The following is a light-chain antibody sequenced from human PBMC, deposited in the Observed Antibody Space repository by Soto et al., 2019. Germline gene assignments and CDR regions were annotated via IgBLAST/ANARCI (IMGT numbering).Light chain of an antibody. V-gene: IGKV1-5*01. CDR3: QQYTNTNNPWM. CDR2: DAS. Sequence: DIQMTQSPSSVSASVGDRVTMSCRASQSISTWLVWYQQKPGKAPKLLVYDASTLQSGVASRFSGSGSGTEFTLIISGLQPDDSATYYCQQYTNTNNPWMFGQGTKVEI. J-gene: IGKJ1*01. CDR1: QSISTW.